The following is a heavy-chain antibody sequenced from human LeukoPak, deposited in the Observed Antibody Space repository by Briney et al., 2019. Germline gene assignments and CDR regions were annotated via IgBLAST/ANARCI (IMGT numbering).Heavy chain of an antibody. Sequence: SETLSLTCTVSGGSISSSSYYWGWIRQPPGKGLEWIGSIYYSGSTYYNPSLKSRVTRSVDTSKNQFSLKLSSVTAADTAVYYCARPASRYQLLSPFDYWGQGTLVTVSS. CDR1: GGSISSSSYY. D-gene: IGHD2-2*01. V-gene: IGHV4-39*01. CDR3: ARPASRYQLLSPFDY. CDR2: IYYSGST. J-gene: IGHJ4*02.